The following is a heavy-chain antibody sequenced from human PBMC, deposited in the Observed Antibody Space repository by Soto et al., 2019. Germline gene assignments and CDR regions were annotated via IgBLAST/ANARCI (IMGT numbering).Heavy chain of an antibody. D-gene: IGHD2-15*01. CDR1: GYTFTSYC. CDR3: ERDGYCSGGSCYVDGPYYYYGMDV. Sequence: ASVKVSCKDSGYTFTSYCISCLRQAPGQGLEGMGGISAYNGNTNYAQKLQGRVTMTTDTSTSTAYMQLRSVRSDDTGVYYCERDGYCSGGSCYVDGPYYYYGMDVWGQGTTVTVSS. V-gene: IGHV1-18*04. J-gene: IGHJ6*02. CDR2: ISAYNGNT.